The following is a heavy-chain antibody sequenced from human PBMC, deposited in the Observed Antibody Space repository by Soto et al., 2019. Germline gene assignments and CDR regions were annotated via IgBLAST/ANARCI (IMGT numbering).Heavy chain of an antibody. CDR1: GFPFSNFD. V-gene: IGHV3-21*01. CDR2: ITSNSIYI. D-gene: IGHD1-1*01. Sequence: GGSLRLSCAASGFPFSNFDMNWVRQAPGKGLEWVSSITSNSIYIYYADSVKGRFTVSRDNAKNSLYLQMDSLRAEDTAVYYCARDLSGGNYYYHGLDVWGQGTTVTVSS. J-gene: IGHJ6*02. CDR3: ARDLSGGNYYYHGLDV.